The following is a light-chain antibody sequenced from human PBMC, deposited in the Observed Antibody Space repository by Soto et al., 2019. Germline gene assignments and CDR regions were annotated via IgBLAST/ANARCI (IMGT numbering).Light chain of an antibody. J-gene: IGKJ4*01. Sequence: EIVLTQSPGTLSLSPGERATLSCRASQRVSSSYLARYQQKHGQAPRLLLYGASSRATGIPDRFSGSGSGTDFTLTISRLEPEAFAVYYCHQYDSSPLTFGGGTKVEIK. CDR2: GAS. CDR1: QRVSSSY. CDR3: HQYDSSPLT. V-gene: IGKV3-20*01.